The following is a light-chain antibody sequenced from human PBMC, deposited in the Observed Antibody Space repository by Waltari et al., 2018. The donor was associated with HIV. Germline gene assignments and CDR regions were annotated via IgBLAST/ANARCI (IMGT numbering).Light chain of an antibody. V-gene: IGLV1-47*01. CDR3: APWDDRLSGRR. CDR2: RNN. J-gene: IGLJ2*01. Sequence: QSVLAQQRSVAGTPRQRVNISCSGSSSNVRNNYVYWYQQVPGVAPKLLIYRNNQRTSGVPGCFSGSKSGTSASLAISGLRTEDEVEYYCAPWDDRLSGRRFGGGTKVTGL. CDR1: SSNVRNNY.